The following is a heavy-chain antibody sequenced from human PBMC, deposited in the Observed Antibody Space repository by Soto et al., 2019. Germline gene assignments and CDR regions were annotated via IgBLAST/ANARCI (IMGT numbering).Heavy chain of an antibody. CDR1: RYTYTSYA. CDR2: ISAYNGNT. Sequence: GASVKPSCKASRYTYTSYAISWLQQDPGQGLEWMGWISAYNGNTNYAQKLQGRVTMTTDTSTSTAYMELRSLRSDDTAVYYCAGDPHTVTTPRFEYWGQGTLVTVSS. CDR3: AGDPHTVTTPRFEY. V-gene: IGHV1-18*01. J-gene: IGHJ4*02. D-gene: IGHD4-17*01.